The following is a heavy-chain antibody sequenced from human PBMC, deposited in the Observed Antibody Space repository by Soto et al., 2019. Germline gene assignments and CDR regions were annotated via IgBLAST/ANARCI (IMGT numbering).Heavy chain of an antibody. D-gene: IGHD6-25*01. J-gene: IGHJ6*02. CDR1: GYSISSGYY. CDR3: ARAAYGMDV. V-gene: IGHV4-38-2*01. CDR2: IYHSGST. Sequence: SETLSLTCAVSGYSISSGYYWGWIRQPPGKGLEWIGSIYHSGSTYYNPSLKSRVTISVDRSKNQFSLKLTSVTAADTAMYYCARAAYGMDVWGQGTTVTVSS.